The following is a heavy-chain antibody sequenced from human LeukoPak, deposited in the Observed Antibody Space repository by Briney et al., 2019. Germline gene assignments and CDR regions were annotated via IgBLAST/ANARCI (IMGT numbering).Heavy chain of an antibody. CDR1: GGTFSSYE. J-gene: IGHJ5*02. Sequence: SVKVSCKASGGTFSSYEISWVRQAPGQGLEWMGGIIPMFGTAKYAQKFQGRVTITADKSTSTAYMELSSLRSEDTAVYYCARCTSTVTIGWFDPWGQGTLVTVSS. D-gene: IGHD4-17*01. V-gene: IGHV1-69*06. CDR3: ARCTSTVTIGWFDP. CDR2: IIPMFGTA.